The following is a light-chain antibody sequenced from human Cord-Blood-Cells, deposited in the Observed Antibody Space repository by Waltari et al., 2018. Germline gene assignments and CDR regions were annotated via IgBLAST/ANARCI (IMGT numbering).Light chain of an antibody. Sequence: EIVLTQSPATLSLSPGERATLSCRASQSVSSYLAWYQQTPGQAPRRLICDASNRATGIPARVSGRGSGTGFTLTISSLEPEDFAVYYGQQRSNWPPVTFGQGTRLEIK. V-gene: IGKV3-11*01. CDR2: DAS. J-gene: IGKJ5*01. CDR1: QSVSSY. CDR3: QQRSNWPPVT.